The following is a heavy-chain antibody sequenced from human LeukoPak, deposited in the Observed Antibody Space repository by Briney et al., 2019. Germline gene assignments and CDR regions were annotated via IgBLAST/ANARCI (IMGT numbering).Heavy chain of an antibody. CDR3: ARGSYYYDSSGYYYASYPQD. Sequence: PGGSLRLSCAASGFTFSSYEMNWVRQAPGKGLEWVSYISSSGSTIYYADSVKGRFTISRDNAKNSLYLQMNSLRSEDMAVYYCARGSYYYDSSGYYYASYPQDWGQGTLVTVSS. CDR1: GFTFSSYE. J-gene: IGHJ4*02. V-gene: IGHV3-48*03. D-gene: IGHD3-22*01. CDR2: ISSSGSTI.